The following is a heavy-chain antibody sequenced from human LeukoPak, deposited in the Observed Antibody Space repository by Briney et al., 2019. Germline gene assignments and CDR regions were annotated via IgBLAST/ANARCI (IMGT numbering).Heavy chain of an antibody. Sequence: PGGSLRLSCAASGFTFSSYGMHWVRQAPGKGLEWVAVISYDGSNKYYADSVKGRFTISRDNSKNTLYVQMNSLRAEDTAVYYCAKGGYDLWPRTFDYWGQGTLVTVSS. V-gene: IGHV3-30*18. CDR3: AKGGYDLWPRTFDY. J-gene: IGHJ4*02. D-gene: IGHD3-10*01. CDR2: ISYDGSNK. CDR1: GFTFSSYG.